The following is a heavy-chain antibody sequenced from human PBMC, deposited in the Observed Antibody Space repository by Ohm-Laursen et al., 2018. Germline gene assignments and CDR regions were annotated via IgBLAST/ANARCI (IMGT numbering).Heavy chain of an antibody. J-gene: IGHJ4*02. V-gene: IGHV4-59*01. CDR1: GGSISSYY. Sequence: GTLSLTCSVSGGSISSYYWSWTRQSPGKGLEWIGYIYKSGSTNYNPSLKSRVTISKDTSKNQFSLKLTSVTAADTAVYYCARNTSCADYWGQGTLVTVSS. CDR2: IYKSGST. D-gene: IGHD2-2*01. CDR3: ARNTSCADY.